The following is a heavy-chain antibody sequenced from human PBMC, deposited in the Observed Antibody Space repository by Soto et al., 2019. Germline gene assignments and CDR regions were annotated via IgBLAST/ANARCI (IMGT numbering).Heavy chain of an antibody. CDR2: IYYSGST. V-gene: IGHV4-59*01. Sequence: SETLSLTCTVSGGSISSYYWSWIRQPPGKGLEWIGYIYYSGSTNYNPSLKSRVTISVDTSKNQFSLKLSSVTAADTDVYYCARGGYSGYDYYYYYMDVWGKGTTVTVSS. J-gene: IGHJ6*03. CDR3: ARGGYSGYDYYYYYMDV. D-gene: IGHD5-12*01. CDR1: GGSISSYY.